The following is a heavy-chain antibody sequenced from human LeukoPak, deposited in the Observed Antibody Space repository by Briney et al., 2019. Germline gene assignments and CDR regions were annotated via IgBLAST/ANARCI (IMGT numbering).Heavy chain of an antibody. CDR1: GFTFSSYG. Sequence: GGSLRLSCAASGFTFSSYGMHWVRQAPGKGLEWVAFIRYDGSNKYYADSVKGRFTISRDNSKNTLYLQMNSLRAEDTAVYYCAKDGRGYDDAFDIWGQGTMVTVSS. J-gene: IGHJ3*02. D-gene: IGHD3-3*01. V-gene: IGHV3-30*02. CDR2: IRYDGSNK. CDR3: AKDGRGYDDAFDI.